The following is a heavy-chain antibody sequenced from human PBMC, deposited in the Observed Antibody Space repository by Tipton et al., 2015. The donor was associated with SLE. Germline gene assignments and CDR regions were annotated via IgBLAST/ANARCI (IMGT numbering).Heavy chain of an antibody. CDR1: GFTFSSYS. D-gene: IGHD3-22*01. CDR3: AREGNYYDCSGLFDY. J-gene: IGHJ4*02. Sequence: SLRLSCAASGFTFSSYSMNWVRQAPGKGLEWVSSISRSSSYIYYADSVKGRFTISRDNAKNSLYLLINSLRAEDTAVYYCAREGNYYDCSGLFDYWGQGTLVTVSS. CDR2: ISRSSSYI. V-gene: IGHV3-21*03.